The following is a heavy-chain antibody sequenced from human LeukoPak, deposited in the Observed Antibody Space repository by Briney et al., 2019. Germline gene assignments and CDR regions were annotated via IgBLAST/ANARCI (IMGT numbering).Heavy chain of an antibody. D-gene: IGHD4-17*01. CDR1: GFTFSSYS. Sequence: GGSLRLSCAASGFTFSSYSMNWVRQAPGKGLEWVSSISSSSSYIYYADSVKGRFTISRDNTKNSLYLQMNSLRAEDTAVYYCARGKNPMTTVTTVDYWGQGTLVTVSS. J-gene: IGHJ4*02. CDR2: ISSSSSYI. V-gene: IGHV3-21*01. CDR3: ARGKNPMTTVTTVDY.